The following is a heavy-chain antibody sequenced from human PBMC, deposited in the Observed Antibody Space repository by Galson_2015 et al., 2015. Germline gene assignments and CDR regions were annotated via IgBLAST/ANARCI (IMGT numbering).Heavy chain of an antibody. J-gene: IGHJ1*01. CDR3: ALLRVAAAGTGPPEYFQH. CDR2: INTNTGNP. D-gene: IGHD6-13*01. Sequence: SVKVSCKASGYTFTSYAMNWVRQAPGQGLEWMGWINTNTGNPTYAQGFTGRFVFSLDTSVSTAYLQISSLKDEDTAVYYCALLRVAAAGTGPPEYFQHWGQGTLVTVSS. CDR1: GYTFTSYA. V-gene: IGHV7-4-1*02.